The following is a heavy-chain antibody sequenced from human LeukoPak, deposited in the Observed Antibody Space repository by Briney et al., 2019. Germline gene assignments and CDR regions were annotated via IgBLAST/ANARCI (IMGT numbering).Heavy chain of an antibody. CDR1: GFTVSSNY. V-gene: IGHV3-53*01. CDR3: TTSLAGAVTAVYPFDN. D-gene: IGHD2-21*02. Sequence: PGGSLRLSCAASGFTVSSNYMSWVRQAPGKGLEWVSVIYSGGSTYYADSVKGRFTISRDNSKNTLYLQMNSLKTEDTAVYYCTTSLAGAVTAVYPFDNWGQGTLVTVSS. CDR2: IYSGGST. J-gene: IGHJ4*02.